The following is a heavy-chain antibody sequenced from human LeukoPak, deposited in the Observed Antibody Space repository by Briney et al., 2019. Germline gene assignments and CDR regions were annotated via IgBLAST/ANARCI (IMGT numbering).Heavy chain of an antibody. J-gene: IGHJ6*03. V-gene: IGHV4-59*01. Sequence: SETLSLTCAASGCSISSNYWSWIRQPPGKGLEWIGFIYYSGSTNYNPSLKSRVTISVDTSKNQFSLKLSSVTAADTALYYCARDSISWDSSLPYMDIWGKGTTVTVSS. CDR1: GCSISSNY. CDR2: IYYSGST. CDR3: ARDSISWDSSLPYMDI. D-gene: IGHD6-13*01.